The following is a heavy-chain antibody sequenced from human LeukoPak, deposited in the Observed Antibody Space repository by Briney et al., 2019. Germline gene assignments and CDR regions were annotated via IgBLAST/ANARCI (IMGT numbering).Heavy chain of an antibody. V-gene: IGHV3-13*05. Sequence: GGSLRLSCAASGFTFSSYDMHWVRQATGKGLEWVSAIGTAGDPYYPGSVKGRFTISRDNSKNTLYLQMNSLRAEDTAVYYCAREPPGGGFDYWGQGTLVTVSS. CDR1: GFTFSSYD. CDR2: IGTAGDP. D-gene: IGHD3-16*01. CDR3: AREPPGGGFDY. J-gene: IGHJ4*02.